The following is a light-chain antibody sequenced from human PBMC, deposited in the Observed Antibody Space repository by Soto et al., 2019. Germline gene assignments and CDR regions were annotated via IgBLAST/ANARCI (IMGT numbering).Light chain of an antibody. CDR3: QQYNNWPTET. J-gene: IGKJ1*01. CDR2: GQX. V-gene: IGKV3-15*01. Sequence: EIVMTQSPATLSLSRGERATLSXRASHSVIINLSWYQQIAGQXTRILXXGQXTRATGIPARFIGSGSGKEFTLTISSLQSEDFAVYYCQQYNNWPTETFGQGTKVDIK. CDR1: HSVIIN.